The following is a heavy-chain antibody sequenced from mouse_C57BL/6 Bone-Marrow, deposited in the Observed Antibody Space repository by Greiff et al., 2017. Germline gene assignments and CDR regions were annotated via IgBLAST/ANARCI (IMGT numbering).Heavy chain of an antibody. CDR2: IYPGSGST. V-gene: IGHV1-55*01. J-gene: IGHJ1*03. CDR3: ASGDYYGSSYWYFDV. CDR1: GYTFTSYW. D-gene: IGHD1-1*01. Sequence: VQLQQPGAELVKPGASVKMSCKASGYTFTSYWITWVKQRPGQGLEWIGDIYPGSGSTNYNEKFKSKATLTVDTSSSTAYMQLSSLTSEDAAVYYCASGDYYGSSYWYFDVWGTGTTVTVSS.